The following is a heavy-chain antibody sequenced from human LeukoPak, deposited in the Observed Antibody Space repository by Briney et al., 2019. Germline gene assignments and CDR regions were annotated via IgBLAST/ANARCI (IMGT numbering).Heavy chain of an antibody. CDR3: ATAPILRGEAGEQYKYGMDV. J-gene: IGHJ6*02. V-gene: IGHV4-39*07. D-gene: IGHD2-2*02. CDR1: GGSISSSSYY. CDR2: IYYSGRT. Sequence: SETLSLTCTVSGGSISSSSYYWGWIRQPPGKGLDWIGTIYYSGRTYYNPSLKSRVTISADTFKNHFSLKLTSVTAADTAVYYCATAPILRGEAGEQYKYGMDVWGQGTTVIVSS.